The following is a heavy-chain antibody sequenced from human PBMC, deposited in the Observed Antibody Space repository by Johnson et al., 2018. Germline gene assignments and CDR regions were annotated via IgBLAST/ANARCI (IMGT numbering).Heavy chain of an antibody. V-gene: IGHV3-9*01. J-gene: IGHJ1*01. CDR1: GFTFDDYA. CDR2: SSWNSGSI. D-gene: IGHD3-3*01. Sequence: VQLVESGGGLVQPGRSLRLSCAASGFTFDDYAMHWVRQAPGKGLEWVSGSSWNSGSIGYADSVKGRFTISRDNAKNSLYLQMNSLRAEDTAVYYCAKAPVGWLGEGAEYFQHWGQGTLVTVSS. CDR3: AKAPVGWLGEGAEYFQH.